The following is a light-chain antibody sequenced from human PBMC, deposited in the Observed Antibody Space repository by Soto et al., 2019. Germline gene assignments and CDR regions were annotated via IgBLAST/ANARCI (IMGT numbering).Light chain of an antibody. V-gene: IGLV1-40*01. CDR2: GNN. Sequence: QPVLTQPPSVSGAPGQRITISCTGASSTIGTDYGVHWYQQLPGAVPKLLIYGNNNRPSGVPDRFSASKSGTSAYLAITGLQAEDEADYYCQSYDTGLSAFYVFGTGTKITVL. CDR1: SSTIGTDYG. CDR3: QSYDTGLSAFYV. J-gene: IGLJ1*01.